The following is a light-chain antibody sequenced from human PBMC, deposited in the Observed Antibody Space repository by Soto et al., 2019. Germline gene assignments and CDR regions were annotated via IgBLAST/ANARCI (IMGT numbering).Light chain of an antibody. Sequence: QSALTQPASVSGSPEQSITISCTGTSSDVGGYNYVSWYQQHPGKAPKLMIYEVSNRPSGVSNRFSGSKSGNTASLTISGLQAEDEADYYCSSYTSSSTPHVVFGGGTQLTVL. CDR3: SSYTSSSTPHVV. V-gene: IGLV2-14*01. CDR2: EVS. CDR1: SSDVGGYNY. J-gene: IGLJ2*01.